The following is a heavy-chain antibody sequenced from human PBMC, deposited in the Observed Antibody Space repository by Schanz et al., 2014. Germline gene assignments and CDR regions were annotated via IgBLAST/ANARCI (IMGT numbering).Heavy chain of an antibody. CDR2: IKSDGSST. CDR3: AKTPREYCNYDNCPNWFDS. CDR1: GFTFSSYW. Sequence: EVQLLESGGGLVQPGGSLRLSCAASGFTFSSYWMHWVRQVPGKGLVWVSRIKSDGSSTSYADSVKGRFTISRDNAKNTLYLQMNSLRAEDTAVYYCAKTPREYCNYDNCPNWFDSWGQGTLVTASS. V-gene: IGHV3-74*02. J-gene: IGHJ5*01. D-gene: IGHD2-15*01.